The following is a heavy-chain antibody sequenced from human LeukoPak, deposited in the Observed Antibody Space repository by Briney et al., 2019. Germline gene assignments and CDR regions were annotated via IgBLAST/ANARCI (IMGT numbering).Heavy chain of an antibody. CDR3: ARAPYSYDSTGRYYFDY. Sequence: GGSLRLSCAASGFSVSSNYMNWVRQAPGKGLVWVSRISPDGSDTTYADSVKGRFTISRDNSKNTLYLQMNSLRDEDAAVYYCARAPYSYDSTGRYYFDYWGQGTLVTVSS. CDR1: GFSVSSNY. V-gene: IGHV3-74*01. D-gene: IGHD3-22*01. CDR2: ISPDGSDT. J-gene: IGHJ4*02.